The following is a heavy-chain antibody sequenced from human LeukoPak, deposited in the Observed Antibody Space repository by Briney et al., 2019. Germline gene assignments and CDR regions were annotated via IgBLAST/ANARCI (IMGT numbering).Heavy chain of an antibody. CDR2: IRSKANSYAT. CDR3: AKDPSSSSWYYFDY. V-gene: IGHV3-73*01. D-gene: IGHD6-13*01. J-gene: IGHJ4*02. CDR1: GFTFSGSA. Sequence: PGGSLRLSCAASGFTFSGSAMHWVRQASGNGLEWVGRIRSKANSYATTCAASVKGRFTISRDDSKNTAYLQMNSLRAEDTPAYYCAKDPSSSSWYYFDYWGQGTLVTVSS.